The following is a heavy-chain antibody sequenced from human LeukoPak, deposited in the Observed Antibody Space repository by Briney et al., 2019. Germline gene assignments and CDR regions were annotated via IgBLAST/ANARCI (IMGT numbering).Heavy chain of an antibody. CDR2: INPNSGGT. V-gene: IGHV1-2*02. J-gene: IGHJ4*02. CDR1: GYTFTGYY. D-gene: IGHD3-22*01. Sequence: GASVKVSCKASGYTFTGYYMHWVRQAPGQGLEWMGWINPNSGGTNYAQKFQGRVTMTRDTSISTAYMELSRLRSDDTAVYYCARSHPYSYDSSGDPFDYWGQGTLVTVSS. CDR3: ARSHPYSYDSSGDPFDY.